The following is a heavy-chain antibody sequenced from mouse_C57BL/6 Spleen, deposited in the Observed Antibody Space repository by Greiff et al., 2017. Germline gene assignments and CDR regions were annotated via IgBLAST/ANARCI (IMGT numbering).Heavy chain of an antibody. CDR3: ARQGGNYVFDY. J-gene: IGHJ2*01. CDR1: GFTFSSYG. D-gene: IGHD2-1*01. V-gene: IGHV5-6*01. CDR2: ISSGGSYT. Sequence: EVKVVESGGDLVKPGGSLKLSCAASGFTFSSYGMSWVRQTPDKRLEWVATISSGGSYTYYPDSVKGRFTISRDNAKNTLYLQMSSLKSEDTAMYYCARQGGNYVFDYWGQGTTLTVSS.